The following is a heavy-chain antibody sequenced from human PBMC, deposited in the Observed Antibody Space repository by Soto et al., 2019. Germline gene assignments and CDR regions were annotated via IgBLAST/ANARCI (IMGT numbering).Heavy chain of an antibody. CDR2: IYHSGST. Sequence: QLQLQGSGSGLVKPSQTLSLTSAAPGGSITSGGYPGSWIRQPPGRARGGMGYIYHSGSTYYNPSLKSRVTIPVDRSKNQFSLKLSSVTAADTAVYYCARETYYYDSSGYNWFDPWGQGTLVTVSS. J-gene: IGHJ5*02. CDR3: ARETYYYDSSGYNWFDP. CDR1: GGSITSGGYP. D-gene: IGHD3-22*01. V-gene: IGHV4-30-2*01.